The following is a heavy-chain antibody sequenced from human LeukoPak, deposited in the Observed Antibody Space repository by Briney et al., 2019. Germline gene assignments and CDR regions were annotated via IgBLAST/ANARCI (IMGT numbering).Heavy chain of an antibody. CDR1: GASIGSYY. Sequence: PSETLSLTCTVSGASIGSYYWTWIRQTPGKGLEWIGYIHHSGSTNYNPSLKSRVTISVDTSKNQFSLKLSSVTAADTAVYYCARGGMATIPPYGMDVWGQGTTVTVSS. V-gene: IGHV4-59*01. CDR3: ARGGMATIPPYGMDV. D-gene: IGHD5-24*01. CDR2: IHHSGST. J-gene: IGHJ6*02.